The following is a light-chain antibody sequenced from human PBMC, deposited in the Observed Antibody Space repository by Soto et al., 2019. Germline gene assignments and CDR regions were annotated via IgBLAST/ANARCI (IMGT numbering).Light chain of an antibody. J-gene: IGLJ1*01. CDR1: SSDVGGRYNY. CDR2: DVG. Sequence: QSVLTQPRSVSGSPGQSVTISCTGTSSDVGGRYNYVSWYQQHPGKAPKLMIYDVGKRPSGVPDRFSGSKSGNTASLTISGLQAEDEADYYCCSYTSIDTYVFGTGTKVTVL. V-gene: IGLV2-11*01. CDR3: CSYTSIDTYV.